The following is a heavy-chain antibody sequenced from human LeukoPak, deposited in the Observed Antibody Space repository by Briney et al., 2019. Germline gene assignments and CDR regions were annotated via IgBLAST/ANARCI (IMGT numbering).Heavy chain of an antibody. CDR3: ARDVGPYGGSPGAD. CDR1: GLQFREPW. V-gene: IGHV3-74*01. CDR2: IKTDGNEA. Sequence: GALRLLFEASGLQFREPWMHLVRQAPGKGLGWVSRIKTDGNEASYADAVRGRFVISRDNSKNTLFLLMNSLRDDDTAMYFCARDVGPYGGSPGADWGQGTQVTVSS. D-gene: IGHD1-26*01. J-gene: IGHJ4*02.